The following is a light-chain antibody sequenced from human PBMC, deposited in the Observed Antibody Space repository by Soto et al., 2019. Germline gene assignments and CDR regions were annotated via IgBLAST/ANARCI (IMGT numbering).Light chain of an antibody. CDR2: GAS. CDR1: QSIDSNY. CDR3: QQYDSSPKT. V-gene: IGKV3D-7*01. J-gene: IGKJ1*01. Sequence: SKSPGTVSLTQGETVTLSCRASQSIDSNYLSWYQQKAGQAPRLLISGASTRATGIPARFSGSGSGTDFTLTISSLQPEDFAVYYCQQYDSSPKTFGQGSKV.